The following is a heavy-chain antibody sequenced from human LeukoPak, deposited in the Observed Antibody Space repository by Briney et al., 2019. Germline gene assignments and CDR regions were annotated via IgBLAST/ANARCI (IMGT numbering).Heavy chain of an antibody. D-gene: IGHD3-22*01. CDR3: ARGGGYFSYSYYYYYMDV. V-gene: IGHV4-59*12. CDR2: IYYSGST. Sequence: SETLSLTCTVSGGSISSYYWSWIRQPPGKGLEWIGYIYYSGSTNYNPSLKSRVTISVDTSKNQFSLKLSSVTAADTAVYYCARGGGYFSYSYYYYYMDVWGKGTTVTVSS. J-gene: IGHJ6*03. CDR1: GGSISSYY.